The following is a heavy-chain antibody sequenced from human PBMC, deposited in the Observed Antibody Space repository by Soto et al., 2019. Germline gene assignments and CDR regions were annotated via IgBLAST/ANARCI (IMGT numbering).Heavy chain of an antibody. CDR1: GFTFSRYA. Sequence: QVQLVESVGGVVQPGRSLRLSCAASGFTFSRYAMHWVRQAPGKGLQWVTIISYDGSNEYYADSVKGRFTISRDNSKNTLYLQMNSLRAEDTAVYYCAKGRGGWRNYGMDVWGQGTTVTVSS. J-gene: IGHJ6*02. V-gene: IGHV3-30*18. D-gene: IGHD6-19*01. CDR2: ISYDGSNE. CDR3: AKGRGGWRNYGMDV.